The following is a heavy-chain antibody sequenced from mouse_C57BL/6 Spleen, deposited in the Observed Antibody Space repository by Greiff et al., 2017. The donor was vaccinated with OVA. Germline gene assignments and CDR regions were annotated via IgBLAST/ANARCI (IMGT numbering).Heavy chain of an antibody. CDR3: ARKGNFITPYAMDY. CDR1: GYTFTSYW. J-gene: IGHJ4*01. CDR2: IDPSDSYT. D-gene: IGHD1-1*01. V-gene: IGHV1-50*01. Sequence: QVQLQQPGAELVKPGASVKLSCKASGYTFTSYWMQWVKQRPGQGLEWIGEIDPSDSYTNYNQKFKGKATLTVDTSSSPAYMQLSSLTSEDSAVYYCARKGNFITPYAMDYWGQGTSVTVSS.